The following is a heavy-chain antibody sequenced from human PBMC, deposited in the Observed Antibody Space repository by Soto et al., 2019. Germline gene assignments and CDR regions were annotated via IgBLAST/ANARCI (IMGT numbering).Heavy chain of an antibody. CDR3: AKDAITMVRGVIRYYGMDV. CDR1: GFTFDDYA. D-gene: IGHD3-10*01. CDR2: ISWNSGSI. Sequence: EVQLVESGGGLVQPGRSLRLSCAASGFTFDDYAMHWVRQAPGKGLEWGSGISWNSGSIGYADSVKGRFTISRDNAKNSLYLQMNSLRAEDTALYYCAKDAITMVRGVIRYYGMDVRGQGTTVTVSS. V-gene: IGHV3-9*01. J-gene: IGHJ6*02.